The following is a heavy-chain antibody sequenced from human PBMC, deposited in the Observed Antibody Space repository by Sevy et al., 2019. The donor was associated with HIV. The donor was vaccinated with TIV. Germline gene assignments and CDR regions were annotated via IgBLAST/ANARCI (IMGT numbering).Heavy chain of an antibody. V-gene: IGHV1-24*01. CDR2: FDPEDGET. Sequence: ASVKVSCKVSGYTLTGLSMHWVRQAPGKGLEWMGRFDPEDGETIYPQNFQGRVTLTEDTSRDTAYMELSSLRYEDTAVYYCATAREYYQDSNRYLDIWGQGTLVTVSS. D-gene: IGHD3-22*01. J-gene: IGHJ4*02. CDR3: ATAREYYQDSNRYLDI. CDR1: GYTLTGLS.